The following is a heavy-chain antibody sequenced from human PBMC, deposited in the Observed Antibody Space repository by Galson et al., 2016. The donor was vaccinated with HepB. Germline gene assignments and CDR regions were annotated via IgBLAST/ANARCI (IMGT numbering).Heavy chain of an antibody. V-gene: IGHV3-48*02. J-gene: IGHJ4*02. CDR1: GFTFSSYS. D-gene: IGHD5-18*01. CDR2: ISSSSSTI. Sequence: SLRLSCAASGFTFSSYSMNWVRQGPGKGLEWLSFISSSSSTIYYADSEKGRLTISSDNAKNSLYLQMNSLTDEDTAIYYCAREASRGASYGPFDDWCQGTMVTVSS. CDR3: AREASRGASYGPFDD.